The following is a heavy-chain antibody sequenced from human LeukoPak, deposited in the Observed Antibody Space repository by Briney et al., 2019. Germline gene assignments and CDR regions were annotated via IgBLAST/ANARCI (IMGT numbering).Heavy chain of an antibody. J-gene: IGHJ4*02. D-gene: IGHD3-22*01. Sequence: SETLSLTCTVSGGSISSGGYYWSWIRQHPGQGLDWIGYIYDSGSAYYNPSLKSRVNISVDTPKSQFSLKLTSVTAADTAVYYCARDRYASGYFDYWGQGTLVTVSS. V-gene: IGHV4-31*03. CDR1: GGSISSGGYY. CDR2: IYDSGSA. CDR3: ARDRYASGYFDY.